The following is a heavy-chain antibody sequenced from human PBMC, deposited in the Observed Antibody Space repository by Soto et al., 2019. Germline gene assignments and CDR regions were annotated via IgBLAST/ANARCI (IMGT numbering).Heavy chain of an antibody. CDR2: IYSGGST. V-gene: IGHV3-53*04. Sequence: EVQLVESGGGLVQPGGSLRLSCAASGFTVSSNYMSWVRQAPGKGLEWVSVIYSGGSTYYADSVKGRFTISRHNSKNTLYLQMNSLRAEDTAVYYCARAFGEFYYYYMDVWGKGTTVTVSS. J-gene: IGHJ6*03. CDR3: ARAFGEFYYYYMDV. CDR1: GFTVSSNY. D-gene: IGHD3-10*01.